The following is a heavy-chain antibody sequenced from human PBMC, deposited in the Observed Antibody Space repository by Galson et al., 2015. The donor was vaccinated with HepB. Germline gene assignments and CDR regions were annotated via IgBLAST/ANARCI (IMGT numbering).Heavy chain of an antibody. CDR1: RFTFSSYS. V-gene: IGHV3-21*01. J-gene: IGHJ4*02. Sequence: CAASRFTFSSYSMNWVRQAPGKGLEWVSSISTTNDYIYYADSVKGRFTISRDNAKDSLYLHMNRLRAEDTAVYYCARDESGAVAGGKSDYWGQGTLVTVSS. CDR3: ARDESGAVAGGKSDY. D-gene: IGHD6-19*01. CDR2: ISTTNDYI.